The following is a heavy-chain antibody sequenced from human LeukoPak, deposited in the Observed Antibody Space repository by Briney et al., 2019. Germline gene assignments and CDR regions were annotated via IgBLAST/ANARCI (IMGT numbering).Heavy chain of an antibody. CDR3: ARGLGYSSSWNPYAFDI. D-gene: IGHD6-13*01. Sequence: PGGSLRLSCAASGFTFSSYEMNWVRQAPGKGLEWVSYISSSGSTIYYADSVKGRFTISRDNAKNSLYLQMNSLRAEDTAVYYCARGLGYSSSWNPYAFDIWGQGTMVTVSS. J-gene: IGHJ3*02. CDR1: GFTFSSYE. CDR2: ISSSGSTI. V-gene: IGHV3-48*03.